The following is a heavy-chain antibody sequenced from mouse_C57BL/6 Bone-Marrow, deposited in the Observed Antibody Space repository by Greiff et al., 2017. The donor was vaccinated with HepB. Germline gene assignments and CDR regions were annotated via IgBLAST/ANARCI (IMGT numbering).Heavy chain of an antibody. Sequence: EVMLVESGGGLVQPGGSMKLSCAASGFTFSDAWMDWVRQSPEKGLEWVAEIRNKANNHATYYAESVKGRFTISRDDSKRSVYLQMNSLRAEDTGIYYCQTAQARGAMDYWGQGTSVTVSS. D-gene: IGHD3-2*02. J-gene: IGHJ4*01. CDR3: QTAQARGAMDY. CDR2: IRNKANNHAT. V-gene: IGHV6-6*01. CDR1: GFTFSDAW.